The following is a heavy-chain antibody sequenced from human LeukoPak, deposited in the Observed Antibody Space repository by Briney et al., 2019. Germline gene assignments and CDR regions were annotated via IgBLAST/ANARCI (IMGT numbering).Heavy chain of an antibody. J-gene: IGHJ4*02. CDR2: IRYDGSTK. CDR3: ARPSNEGQWLVGQGVDY. Sequence: PGGSLRLSCAASRFTFSSHGMHWVRQAPGKGLEWVAFIRYDGSTKYYAGSVKGRFTIARDTSKNTPYLQMNSMRAEDTAVYYCARPSNEGQWLVGQGVDYWGQGTLVTVSS. D-gene: IGHD6-19*01. CDR1: RFTFSSHG. V-gene: IGHV3-30*02.